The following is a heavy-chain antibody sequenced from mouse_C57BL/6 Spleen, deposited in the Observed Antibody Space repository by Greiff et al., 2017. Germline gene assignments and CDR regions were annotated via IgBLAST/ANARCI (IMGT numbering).Heavy chain of an antibody. CDR2: LYPGDGDT. CDR1: GYAFSSSR. J-gene: IGHJ4*01. Sequence: QVQLQQSGPELVKPGASVQISCKASGYAFSSSRMNWVKQRPGKSLEWIGRLYPGDGDTNYNGKFKGKATLTADKSSSTAYMQVSSLTSDGSAVYFCAKVGDSSGCARDYWCQRTSVTVSS. CDR3: AKVGDSSGCARDY. V-gene: IGHV1-82*01. D-gene: IGHD3-2*02.